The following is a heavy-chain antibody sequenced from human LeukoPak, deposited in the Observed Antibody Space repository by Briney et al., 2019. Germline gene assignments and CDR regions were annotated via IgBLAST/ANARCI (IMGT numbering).Heavy chain of an antibody. CDR2: INWNGGST. Sequence: GGSLRLSCAASGFTFDDYGMSWVRQAPGKGLEWVSGINWNGGSTGYADSVKGRFTSSRDNAKNSLYLQMNSLRAEDTALYYCAREVVTGTILIGYYYYYMDVWGKGTTVTVSS. CDR1: GFTFDDYG. CDR3: AREVVTGTILIGYYYYYMDV. V-gene: IGHV3-20*04. J-gene: IGHJ6*03. D-gene: IGHD1-7*01.